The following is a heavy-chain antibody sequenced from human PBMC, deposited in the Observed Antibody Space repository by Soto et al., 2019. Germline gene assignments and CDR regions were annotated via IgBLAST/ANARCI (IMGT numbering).Heavy chain of an antibody. CDR1: GGSISSDY. D-gene: IGHD6-13*01. J-gene: IGHJ5*02. CDR2: VYTSGYS. Sequence: VQLQESGPGLVKPSETLSLICTVSGGSISSDYLSWIRQPAGKGLEWIGRVYTSGYSNSNPSLKSRVTMSVDPSKKQFSLNLSSVTAADTAVYYCAREPTTAGTVNWFDTWGQGTLVTVSS. V-gene: IGHV4-4*07. CDR3: AREPTTAGTVNWFDT.